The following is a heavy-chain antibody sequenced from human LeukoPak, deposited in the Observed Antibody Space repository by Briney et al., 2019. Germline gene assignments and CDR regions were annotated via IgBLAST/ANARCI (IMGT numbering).Heavy chain of an antibody. Sequence: ASVKVSCKASGYTFTSYGISWVRQAPGQGLEWMGWISAYNGNTNYAQKLQGRVTMTTDTSTSTAYMELRSLRSDDTAVYYCARVVPGGFWSGYYLNWFDPWGQGTLVTVSS. CDR3: ARVVPGGFWSGYYLNWFDP. CDR1: GYTFTSYG. D-gene: IGHD3-3*01. V-gene: IGHV1-18*01. J-gene: IGHJ5*02. CDR2: ISAYNGNT.